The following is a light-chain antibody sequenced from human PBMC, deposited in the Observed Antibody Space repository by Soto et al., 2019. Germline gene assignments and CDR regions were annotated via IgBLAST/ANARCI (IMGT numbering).Light chain of an antibody. Sequence: DIVMTQTPLSSPVTLGQPASISFRSSQILLHSDGDTYLNWLQQRPGQPPRLLIYKISKRFSGVPDRFTGSGAGTDFTLKISRVAAEDVGTYYCMQQTQFPFTFGGGTKVDIK. CDR3: MQQTQFPFT. CDR1: QILLHSDGDTY. J-gene: IGKJ4*01. CDR2: KIS. V-gene: IGKV2-24*01.